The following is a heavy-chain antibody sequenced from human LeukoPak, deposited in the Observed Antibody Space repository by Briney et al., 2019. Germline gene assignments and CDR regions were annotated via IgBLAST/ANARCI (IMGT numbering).Heavy chain of an antibody. CDR2: IYYSGST. J-gene: IGHJ1*01. CDR3: ARVLLWFGEFPEYFQY. CDR1: GGSISSSNW. V-gene: IGHV4-4*02. D-gene: IGHD3-10*01. Sequence: SETLSLPCAVSGGSISSSNWWSWVRQPPGKGLEWIGTIYYSGSTYYNPSLKSRFTISVDTSKNQFSMKLSSVTVADTAVYYCARVLLWFGEFPEYFQYWGQGTLVTVSS.